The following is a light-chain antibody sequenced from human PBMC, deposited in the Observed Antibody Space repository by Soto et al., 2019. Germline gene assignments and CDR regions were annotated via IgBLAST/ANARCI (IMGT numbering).Light chain of an antibody. Sequence: IQMTQSPSSLSASVGDRVAIPCRARQTINTYLNWYQQTPGTAPKLLIYDASSLQSGVPSRFRGSGSGTDFTLTITSLQPEDFATYYCQQSYTTPLTFGGGTKVDIK. J-gene: IGKJ4*01. CDR3: QQSYTTPLT. V-gene: IGKV1-39*01. CDR1: QTINTY. CDR2: DAS.